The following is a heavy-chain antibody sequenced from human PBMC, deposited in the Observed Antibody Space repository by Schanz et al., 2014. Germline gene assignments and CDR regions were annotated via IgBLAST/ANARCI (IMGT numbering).Heavy chain of an antibody. CDR1: GGSISSFY. CDR3: ARDRGYDFSFDP. V-gene: IGHV4-4*07. J-gene: IGHJ5*02. D-gene: IGHD3-3*01. Sequence: QVQLQESGPGLVKSSETLSLTCTVSGGSISSFYWGWIRQPAGKGLEWIGRIYTSGSTNYNPSLKSRVPMSLDTSKNHFSLKLSSVAAADTAVYYCARDRGYDFSFDPWGQGTLVTVSS. CDR2: IYTSGST.